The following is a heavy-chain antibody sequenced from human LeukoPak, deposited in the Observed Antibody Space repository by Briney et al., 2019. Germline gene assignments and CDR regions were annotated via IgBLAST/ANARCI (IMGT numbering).Heavy chain of an antibody. Sequence: ASVKVSCKVSGYTLTELSMHWVRQAPGQGLEWVGWINPNSGGTNSAQKFQGRVTMTGDASTSTAYMELSSLTSDDTAVYYCARDFHNKKWYDGPGYYFDFWGQGTLVTVSS. D-gene: IGHD2-15*01. CDR1: GYTLTELS. CDR2: INPNSGGT. J-gene: IGHJ4*02. CDR3: ARDFHNKKWYDGPGYYFDF. V-gene: IGHV1-2*02.